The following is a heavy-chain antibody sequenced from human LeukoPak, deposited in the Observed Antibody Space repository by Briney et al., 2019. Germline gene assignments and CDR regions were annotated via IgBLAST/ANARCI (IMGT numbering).Heavy chain of an antibody. V-gene: IGHV4-59*01. D-gene: IGHD3-10*01. CDR2: IYYSGST. J-gene: IGHJ4*02. CDR3: ARDRGNSFDY. Sequence: PSETLSLTCTVSGGSISSFYWSWIRQPPRKGVEWIGYIYYSGSTNYNPSLKSRVTISIDTSKNQFSLKLSSVTAADTAVYYCARDRGNSFDYWGQGTLVTVSS. CDR1: GGSISSFY.